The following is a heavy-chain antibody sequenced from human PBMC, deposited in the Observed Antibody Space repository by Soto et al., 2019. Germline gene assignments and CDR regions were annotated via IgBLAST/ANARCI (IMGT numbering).Heavy chain of an antibody. CDR2: ISSNGVGT. D-gene: IGHD6-6*01. CDR3: ARRARPDFYYMDV. Sequence: EVQLVESGGGLAQPGGSLRLSCAASGFTLSGYAMDWDRQAPGKGLEYVSGISSNGVGTYSANSVQGRFTISRDNSKNTVYLQMGSLRPEDMAVYYCARRARPDFYYMDVWGKGTTVTVSS. CDR1: GFTLSGYA. J-gene: IGHJ6*03. V-gene: IGHV3-64*01.